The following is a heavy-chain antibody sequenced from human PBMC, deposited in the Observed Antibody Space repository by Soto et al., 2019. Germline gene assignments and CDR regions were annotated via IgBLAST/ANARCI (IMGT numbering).Heavy chain of an antibody. D-gene: IGHD3-3*01. CDR2: IYPSDSDT. CDR3: ARGGVSTRTFDY. J-gene: IGHJ4*02. CDR1: GYNFAGYW. V-gene: IGHV5-51*01. Sequence: PGESLKISCKGSGYNFAGYWIAWVRQMPGKGLELMGIIYPSDSDTRYRPPFQGQVTISADKSISSAYLQWSSLRASDTAMYYCARGGVSTRTFDYWGQGTPVTVYS.